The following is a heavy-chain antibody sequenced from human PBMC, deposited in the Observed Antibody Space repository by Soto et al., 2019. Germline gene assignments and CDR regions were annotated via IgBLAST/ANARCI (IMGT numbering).Heavy chain of an antibody. Sequence: GASVKVYWKASGYTYTSFGFSWVRQAPGQGLDWMGWISPYSGNTNYTQKLQDRVTMTTDTSTSTAYMDLRSLRSDDTAVYYCARVGLGYCNSPTHYPAFDDWGQTKMVTISS. CDR2: ISPYSGNT. CDR1: GYTYTSFG. D-gene: IGHD2-2*03. V-gene: IGHV1-18*01. CDR3: ARVGLGYCNSPTHYPAFDD. J-gene: IGHJ3*01.